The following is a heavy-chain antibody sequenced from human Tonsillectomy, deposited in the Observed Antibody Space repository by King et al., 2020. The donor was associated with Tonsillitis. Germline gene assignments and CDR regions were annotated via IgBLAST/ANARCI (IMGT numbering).Heavy chain of an antibody. J-gene: IGHJ6*03. CDR3: ARIVYGGSGGYYTDYYYDMDV. CDR2: ISSSSSYT. V-gene: IGHV3-11*05. D-gene: IGHD3-10*01. CDR1: GFTFSDYS. Sequence: HVQLVESGGGLVKPGGSLSLSCAAAGFTFSDYSMSWIRQAPGKGLEWVSYISSSSSYTNYADSVKGRFTISRDTAKNSLYLQMNSLRAEDTAVYYCARIVYGGSGGYYTDYYYDMDVWGKGTTVTVSS.